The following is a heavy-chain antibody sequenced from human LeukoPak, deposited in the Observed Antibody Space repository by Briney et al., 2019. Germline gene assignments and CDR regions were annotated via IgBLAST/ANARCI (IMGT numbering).Heavy chain of an antibody. CDR1: GYTFTGYY. D-gene: IGHD3-22*01. Sequence: ASVKVSCKASGYTFTGYYMHWVRQAPGQGLEWMGWINPNSGGTNCAQKFQGRVTMTRDTSISTAYMELSRLRSDDTAVYYCARVAGSSGYYRFDPWGQGTLVTVSS. J-gene: IGHJ5*02. V-gene: IGHV1-2*02. CDR2: INPNSGGT. CDR3: ARVAGSSGYYRFDP.